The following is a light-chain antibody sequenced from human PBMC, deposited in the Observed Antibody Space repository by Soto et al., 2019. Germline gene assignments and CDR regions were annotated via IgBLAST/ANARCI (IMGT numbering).Light chain of an antibody. CDR1: ESIGSW. V-gene: IGKV1-5*03. J-gene: IGKJ1*01. Sequence: DIQMTQSPSTLSASVGDRVTITCRASESIGSWLAWHQQKPGRAPKLLISKASSLESGVPSRFSGSGFGTEFTLTISSLQRDDFATYYCQQYNSYRAFGQGTKVEI. CDR2: KAS. CDR3: QQYNSYRA.